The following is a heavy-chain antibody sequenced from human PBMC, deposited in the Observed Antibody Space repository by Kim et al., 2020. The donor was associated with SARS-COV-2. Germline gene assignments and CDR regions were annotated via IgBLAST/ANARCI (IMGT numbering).Heavy chain of an antibody. CDR2: T. V-gene: IGHV1-18*01. Sequence: TNYAQKLQGRVTMTTDTSTNTAYMELRSRRSDDTAVYYCARDPWAGLERDWGQGTLVTVSS. J-gene: IGHJ4*02. D-gene: IGHD1-1*01. CDR3: ARDPWAGLERD.